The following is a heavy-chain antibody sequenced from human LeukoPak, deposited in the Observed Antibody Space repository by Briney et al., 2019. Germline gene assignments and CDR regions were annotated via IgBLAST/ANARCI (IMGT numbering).Heavy chain of an antibody. Sequence: GGSLRLSCAASGFTFDDYAMHWVRQAPGKGLEWVPGISWNSGSIGYADSVKGRFTISRDNAKNSLYLQMNSLRAEDTALYYCAKGPYDSSGYYFDYWGQGTLVTVSS. CDR3: AKGPYDSSGYYFDY. J-gene: IGHJ4*02. V-gene: IGHV3-9*01. CDR2: ISWNSGSI. D-gene: IGHD3-22*01. CDR1: GFTFDDYA.